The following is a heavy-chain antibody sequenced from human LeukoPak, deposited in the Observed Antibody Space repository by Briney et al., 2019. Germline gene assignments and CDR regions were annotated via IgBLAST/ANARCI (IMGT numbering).Heavy chain of an antibody. CDR1: GYTFTGYY. D-gene: IGHD2-2*01. J-gene: IGHJ2*01. CDR2: INPNSGGT. CDR3: ASCSSTSCYPYWYFDL. V-gene: IGHV1-2*02. Sequence: ASVKVSCKASGYTFTGYYMHWVRQAPGQGLEWMGWINPNSGGTNYAQKFQGRVTMTRDTSISTAYMELSRLRSDDTAVYYCASCSSTSCYPYWYFDLGGRGTLVPVSS.